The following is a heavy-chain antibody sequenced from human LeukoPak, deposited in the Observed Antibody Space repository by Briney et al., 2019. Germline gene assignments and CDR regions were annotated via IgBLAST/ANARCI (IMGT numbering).Heavy chain of an antibody. CDR3: ARDPLMTTASPRY. V-gene: IGHV4-30-4*08. CDR2: IYYSGST. Sequence: SQSLSLTCTVSGGSISSSYYYWSWIRQPPGKGLDWIGDIYYSGSTYYNPSLKSRVTISVDPSKNQFSLKLSSVTAADTAVYYCARDPLMTTASPRYWGQGTLVTVSS. CDR1: GGSISSSYYY. J-gene: IGHJ4*02. D-gene: IGHD4-17*01.